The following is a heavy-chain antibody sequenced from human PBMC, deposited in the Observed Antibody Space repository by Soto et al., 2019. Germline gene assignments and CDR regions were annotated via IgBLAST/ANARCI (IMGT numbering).Heavy chain of an antibody. V-gene: IGHV1-2*04. CDR1: GYAFTGYY. J-gene: IGHJ5*02. D-gene: IGHD3-3*01. CDR3: ARGDDFWSSSEADNWFDP. Sequence: ASVKVSCKASGYAFTGYYMHWLRQAPGQGLEWMGWINPDSGDTKYAQKFQGWVTMTRDTSISTAYMELRRLTSDDTAVFYCARGDDFWSSSEADNWFDPWGQGTLVTVSS. CDR2: INPDSGDT.